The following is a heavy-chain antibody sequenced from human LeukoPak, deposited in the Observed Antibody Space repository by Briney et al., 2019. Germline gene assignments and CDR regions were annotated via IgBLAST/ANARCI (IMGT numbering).Heavy chain of an antibody. V-gene: IGHV1-24*01. CDR2: FDPEDGET. Sequence: ASVKVSCKASGYTFTGYYMHWVRQAPGKGLEWMGGFDPEDGETIYAQKFQGRVTMTEDTSTDTAYMELSSLRSEDTAVYYCATGGDYPGYWGQGTLVTVSS. CDR3: ATGGDYPGY. CDR1: GYTFTGYY. J-gene: IGHJ4*02. D-gene: IGHD4-17*01.